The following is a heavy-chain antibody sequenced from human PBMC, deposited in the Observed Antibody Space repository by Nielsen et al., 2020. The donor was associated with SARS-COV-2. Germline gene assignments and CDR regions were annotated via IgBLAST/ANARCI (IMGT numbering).Heavy chain of an antibody. CDR2: ISWNSGSI. CDR1: GFTFDDYA. Sequence: SLKISCAASGFTFDDYAMHWVRQAPGKDLEWVSGISWNSGSIGYADSVKGRFTISRDNAKNSLYLQMNSLRAEDTALYYCAKDISGWYYFDYWGQGTLVTVSS. V-gene: IGHV3-9*01. J-gene: IGHJ4*02. D-gene: IGHD6-19*01. CDR3: AKDISGWYYFDY.